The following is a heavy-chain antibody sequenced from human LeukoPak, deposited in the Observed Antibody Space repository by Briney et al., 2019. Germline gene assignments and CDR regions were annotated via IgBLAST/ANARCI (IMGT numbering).Heavy chain of an antibody. J-gene: IGHJ4*02. CDR2: INSDGSST. CDR3: ARGTRDWPGVDY. Sequence: PGGSLRLSCAASGFTFSSYWMHWVRQVPGKGLVWVSRINSDGSSTSYADSVKGRFTISRDSSKDTLYLQMNGLRAEDTGVYYCARGTRDWPGVDYWGQGTLVDVSS. CDR1: GFTFSSYW. V-gene: IGHV3-74*01. D-gene: IGHD2-21*02.